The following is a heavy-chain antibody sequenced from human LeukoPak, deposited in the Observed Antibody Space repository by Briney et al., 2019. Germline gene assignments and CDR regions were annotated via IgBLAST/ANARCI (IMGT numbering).Heavy chain of an antibody. V-gene: IGHV3-7*01. CDR3: VRDYGGSSGAFDL. D-gene: IGHD4-23*01. J-gene: IGHJ3*01. CDR2: INQDGSEI. Sequence: PGGSLRLSCAASASTFSDYWMSWVRQAPGKGLEWVANINQDGSEIYYVDSVKGRFTISRDNARKSLYLQMNSLRVEDTAVYYCVRDYGGSSGAFDLWGQGTMVTVSS. CDR1: ASTFSDYW.